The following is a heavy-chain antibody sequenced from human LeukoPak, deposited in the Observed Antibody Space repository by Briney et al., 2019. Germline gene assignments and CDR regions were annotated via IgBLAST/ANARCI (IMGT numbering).Heavy chain of an antibody. CDR3: ARHIPKPTVVKRGYYYYMDV. CDR1: GYCFTSYW. V-gene: IGHV5-51*01. D-gene: IGHD4-23*01. Sequence: GESLLISCKASGYCFTSYWIGCRRHMGGKVLEWMGIIYPGDSDTRYSTSFQGQVTISADKSISTAYLQWSSLKASDTAMYYCARHIPKPTVVKRGYYYYMDVWGKGTTVTVSS. CDR2: IYPGDSDT. J-gene: IGHJ6*03.